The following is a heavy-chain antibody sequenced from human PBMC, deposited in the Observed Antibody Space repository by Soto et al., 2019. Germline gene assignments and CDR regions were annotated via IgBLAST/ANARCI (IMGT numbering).Heavy chain of an antibody. CDR1: GGSISTGVYS. Sequence: SETLSLTCDVSGGSISTGVYSWNWIRQPPGKGLEWVGYINHSGSTYDSPSLKSRVTMSVNRSKNQFSLNLTSVTAADTAVYFCARGHYRYAMDVWGQGTTVTVSS. CDR3: ARGHYRYAMDV. CDR2: INHSGST. V-gene: IGHV4-30-2*01. J-gene: IGHJ6*02.